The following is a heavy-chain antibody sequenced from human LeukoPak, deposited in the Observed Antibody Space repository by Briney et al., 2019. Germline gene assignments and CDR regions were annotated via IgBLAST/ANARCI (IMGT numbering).Heavy chain of an antibody. CDR2: IIPIFGTA. Sequence: GASVKVSCKASGGTFSSYAISWVRQAPGQGLEWMGGIIPIFGTANYAQKFQGRVTITTNESTSTAYMELSSLRSEDTAVYYCAREIAAAGTPIFDYWGQGTLVTVSS. J-gene: IGHJ4*02. D-gene: IGHD6-13*01. V-gene: IGHV1-69*05. CDR3: AREIAAAGTPIFDY. CDR1: GGTFSSYA.